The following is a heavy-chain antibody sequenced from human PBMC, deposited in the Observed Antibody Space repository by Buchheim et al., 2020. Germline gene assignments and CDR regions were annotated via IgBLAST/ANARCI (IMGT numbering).Heavy chain of an antibody. Sequence: EVQLLESGGGLVQPGGSLRLSCAASGFTFSSYAMSWVRQAPGKGLEWVSALSGSGGSTYYADSVKGRFTISRDNSKNTLYPQMNSLRAEDTAVYYCAKDSSSGYAPGDYGMDVWGQGTT. CDR1: GFTFSSYA. D-gene: IGHD6-19*01. J-gene: IGHJ6*02. CDR3: AKDSSSGYAPGDYGMDV. CDR2: LSGSGGST. V-gene: IGHV3-23*01.